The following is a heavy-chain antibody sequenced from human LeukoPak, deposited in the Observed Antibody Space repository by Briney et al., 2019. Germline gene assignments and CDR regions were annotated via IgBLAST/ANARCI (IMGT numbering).Heavy chain of an antibody. Sequence: GGSLRLSCAPSRFSVSNNNMSRVRQAPGPGLEWVSVIYSGGGTDYADSVKGRFTISRDNSKNTLYLQMNSLRAEDTAVYYCAREPYSSSWSNWFDPWGQGTLVTVSS. CDR3: AREPYSSSWSNWFDP. CDR2: IYSGGGT. V-gene: IGHV3-66*01. D-gene: IGHD6-13*01. J-gene: IGHJ5*02. CDR1: RFSVSNNN.